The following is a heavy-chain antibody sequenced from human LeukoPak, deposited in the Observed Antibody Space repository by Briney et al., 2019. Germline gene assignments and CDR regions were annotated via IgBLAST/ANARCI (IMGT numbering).Heavy chain of an antibody. Sequence: PGGSLRLSCAASGFTFSNYAMTWVRQAPGKGLEWVSAISAGGGNTYYADSVKGRFTISRDNSKNTLYLQMNSLRAEDTAIYYCAKYGATVTTWGQGTLVTVSS. V-gene: IGHV3-23*01. CDR3: AKYGATVTT. CDR2: ISAGGGNT. J-gene: IGHJ4*02. D-gene: IGHD4-17*01. CDR1: GFTFSNYA.